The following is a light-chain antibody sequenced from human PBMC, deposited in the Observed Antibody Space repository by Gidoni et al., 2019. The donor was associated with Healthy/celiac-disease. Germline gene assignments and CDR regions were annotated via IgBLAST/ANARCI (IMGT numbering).Light chain of an antibody. Sequence: EIVMTQSPATLSVSPGERATLSCRASQSVSSNLAWYQQKPGQAPRLLIYGASTRATAIPARFSGSGSGTEFTLTISSLQSEDLAVYYCQQYNNWPPLTFGGXTKVEIK. CDR2: GAS. J-gene: IGKJ4*01. CDR1: QSVSSN. V-gene: IGKV3-15*01. CDR3: QQYNNWPPLT.